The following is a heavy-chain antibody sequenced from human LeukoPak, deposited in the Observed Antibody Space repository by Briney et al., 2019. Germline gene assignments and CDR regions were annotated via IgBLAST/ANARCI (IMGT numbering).Heavy chain of an antibody. CDR3: ARGRKYTSGYRVTELGSGYSDY. D-gene: IGHD5-18*01. Sequence: GGSLRLSCAASGFIVRSNYMSWFRQAPGKGLEWASVIYNDGRTYYADSVKGRFIISKDISKNTLYLQMNNLRADDTALYYCARGRKYTSGYRVTELGSGYSDYWGQGTLVTVSS. J-gene: IGHJ4*02. CDR1: GFIVRSNY. V-gene: IGHV3-53*01. CDR2: IYNDGRT.